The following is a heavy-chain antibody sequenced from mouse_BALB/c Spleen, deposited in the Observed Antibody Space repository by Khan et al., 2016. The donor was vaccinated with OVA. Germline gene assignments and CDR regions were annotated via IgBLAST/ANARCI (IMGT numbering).Heavy chain of an antibody. J-gene: IGHJ3*01. Sequence: EVKLEESGAELVRPGALVKLSCKASGFNIKDYYMHWVKQRPEQGLVWIGRIDPENGDTIYDPKFQGKASITSDTSSNTAYLQLSSLTSEDTAVYYCARDGYSPWSAYWGQVTLVTVSA. CDR3: ARDGYSPWSAY. CDR2: IDPENGDT. D-gene: IGHD2-3*01. CDR1: GFNIKDYY. V-gene: IGHV14-1*02.